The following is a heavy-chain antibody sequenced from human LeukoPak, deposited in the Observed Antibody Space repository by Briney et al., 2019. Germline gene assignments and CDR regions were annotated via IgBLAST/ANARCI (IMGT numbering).Heavy chain of an antibody. CDR3: ARIPTGGFLEWSYYYYYGMDV. CDR2: FSAYNGNT. D-gene: IGHD3-3*01. V-gene: IGHV1-18*01. J-gene: IGHJ6*02. Sequence: ASVKVSCKASGYTFTSYGISWVRQAPGQGLEWMGWFSAYNGNTNYAQKLQGRVTMTTDTSTSTAYMELRSLRSDDAAVYYCARIPTGGFLEWSYYYYYGMDVWGQGTTVTVSS. CDR1: GYTFTSYG.